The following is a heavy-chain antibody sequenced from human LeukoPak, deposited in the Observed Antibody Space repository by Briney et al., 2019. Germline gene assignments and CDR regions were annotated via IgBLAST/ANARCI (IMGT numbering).Heavy chain of an antibody. V-gene: IGHV3-48*03. J-gene: IGHJ3*02. CDR1: GFTFSSYE. CDR2: ISSSGSTI. D-gene: IGHD3-3*01. Sequence: EGSLRLSCAASGFTFSSYEMNWVRQAPGKGLEWVSYISSSGSTIYYADSVKGRFTISRDNAKNSLYLQTNSLRAEDTAVYYCARGSRFGVVGRDAFDIWGQGTVVTVSS. CDR3: ARGSRFGVVGRDAFDI.